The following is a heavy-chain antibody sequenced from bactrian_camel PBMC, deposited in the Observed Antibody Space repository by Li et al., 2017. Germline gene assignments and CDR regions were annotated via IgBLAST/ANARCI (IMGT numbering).Heavy chain of an antibody. V-gene: IGHV3S54*01. CDR2: IDTGDGST. Sequence: HVQLVESGGGSVQAGGSLKLSCARYGYVSRTSCMGWFRQAPGKEREGVAAIDTGDGSTYYLNSVEGRFTISHDNAKNTLYLQMNSLKPEDTATYYCAAGQGVGWCLDVIRVGAEADFDYWGHGTQVTVS. CDR3: AAGQGVGWCLDVIRVGAEADFDY. CDR1: GYVSRTSC. J-gene: IGHJ6*01. D-gene: IGHD5*01.